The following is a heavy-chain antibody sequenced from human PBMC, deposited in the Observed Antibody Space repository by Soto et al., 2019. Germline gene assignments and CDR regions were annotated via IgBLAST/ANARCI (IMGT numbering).Heavy chain of an antibody. Sequence: EVQLLESGGGLVQPGGSLRLSCAASGFTFSSYAMSWVRQAPGKGLEWVSAISGSGGSTYYADSVKGRFTISRDNSKNTLDLQMNSLKAEDTAVYYCAKDARGLRYFDWLLNPLYYFDYWGQGTLVTVSS. V-gene: IGHV3-23*01. CDR1: GFTFSSYA. CDR2: ISGSGGST. CDR3: AKDARGLRYFDWLLNPLYYFDY. D-gene: IGHD3-9*01. J-gene: IGHJ4*02.